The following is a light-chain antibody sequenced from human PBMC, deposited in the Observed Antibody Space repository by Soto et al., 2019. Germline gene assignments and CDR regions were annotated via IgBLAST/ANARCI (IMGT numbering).Light chain of an antibody. CDR1: GSDVGGYNF. CDR2: EVT. J-gene: IGLJ1*01. Sequence: QSALTQPASVFGSPGQSITISCTGTGSDVGGYNFVSWYQQLPGKAPKLMIYEVTSRPSGVSNRFSGSKSGNTASLTISGLQPEDEAEYYCSSYTTSSTVVFGTGTKVTVL. CDR3: SSYTTSSTVV. V-gene: IGLV2-14*03.